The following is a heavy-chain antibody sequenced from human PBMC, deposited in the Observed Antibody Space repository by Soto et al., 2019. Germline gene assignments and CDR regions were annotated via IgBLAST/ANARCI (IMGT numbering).Heavy chain of an antibody. CDR3: ARVLKAFSSATNYYYYYYMDV. J-gene: IGHJ6*03. CDR2: IIPILGIA. V-gene: IGHV1-69*02. D-gene: IGHD2-15*01. Sequence: QVQLVHSGAEVKKPGSSVKVSCKASGGTFSSYTISGVRQAPGQGLEWMGRIIPILGIANYAQKFQGRVTITADKSTSTAYMELSSLRSEDTAVYYCARVLKAFSSATNYYYYYYMDVWGKGTTVTVSS. CDR1: GGTFSSYT.